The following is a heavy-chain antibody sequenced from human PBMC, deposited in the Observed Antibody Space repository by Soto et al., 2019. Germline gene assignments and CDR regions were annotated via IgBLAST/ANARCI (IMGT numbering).Heavy chain of an antibody. Sequence: QVQLQESGPGLVKPSQTLSLTCTVSGGSISIGGYYWSWIRHHPGKGLEWIGYIDYSGSTYYNPSLKRRVTISVDTSKNQFSLKLSSVTAADTAVYYCERESRFGESYYFDYWGQGTLVTVSS. V-gene: IGHV4-31*03. J-gene: IGHJ4*02. D-gene: IGHD3-10*01. CDR2: IDYSGST. CDR1: GGSISIGGYY. CDR3: ERESRFGESYYFDY.